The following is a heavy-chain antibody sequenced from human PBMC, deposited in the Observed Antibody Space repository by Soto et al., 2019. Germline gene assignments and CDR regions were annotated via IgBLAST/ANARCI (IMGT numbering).Heavy chain of an antibody. V-gene: IGHV3-30-3*01. Sequence: GGSLRLSCAASGFTFSSYAMHWVRQAPGKGLEWVAVISYDGSNKYYADSVKGRFTTSRDNSKNTLYLQMNSLRAEDTAVYYCARDRGSSSSSNFDYWGQGTLVTVSS. J-gene: IGHJ4*02. D-gene: IGHD6-6*01. CDR1: GFTFSSYA. CDR2: ISYDGSNK. CDR3: ARDRGSSSSSNFDY.